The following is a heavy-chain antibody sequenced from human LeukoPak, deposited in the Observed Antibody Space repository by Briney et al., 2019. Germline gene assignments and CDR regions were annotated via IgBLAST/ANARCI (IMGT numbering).Heavy chain of an antibody. CDR1: GGSFSGYY. V-gene: IGHV4-34*01. CDR2: INHSGST. J-gene: IGHJ6*03. CDR3: ARGLGSSGWPGNYYYYMDV. Sequence: PSETLSLTCAVYGGSFSGYYWSWIRQPPGKGLEWIGEINHSGSTNYNPSLKSRVTISVDTSKNQFSLKLSSVTAADTAVYYCARGLGSSGWPGNYYYYMDVWGKGTTVTVSS. D-gene: IGHD6-19*01.